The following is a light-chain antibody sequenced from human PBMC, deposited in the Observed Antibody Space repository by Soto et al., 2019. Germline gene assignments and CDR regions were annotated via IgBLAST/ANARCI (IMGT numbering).Light chain of an antibody. V-gene: IGKV3-15*01. J-gene: IGKJ1*01. CDR2: GAS. CDR3: QQYGSSGT. Sequence: IVMTQSPATLSVSPGERATLSCRASQSISSNLVWYQQKAGQAPRLLIYGASTRATGIPARFSGSGSGTDFTLTISRLEPEDFAVYYCQQYGSSGTFGQGTKVDIK. CDR1: QSISSN.